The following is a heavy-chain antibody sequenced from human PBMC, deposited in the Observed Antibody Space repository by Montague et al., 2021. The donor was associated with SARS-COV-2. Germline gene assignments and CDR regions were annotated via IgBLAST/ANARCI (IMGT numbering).Heavy chain of an antibody. J-gene: IGHJ3*01. Sequence: SETLSLTCAVYGGSFSGYHWTWIRQAPGQGLGWVAEIDHGGKTNYYPSLKSRTPISVYTSKNQVPLKMTSVTAEDTAMYFCSRDNPVRGQKRHFDLCLSGPFDVWGQGTLVTVSS. CDR3: SRDNPVRGQKRHFDLCLSGPFDV. CDR1: GGSFSGYH. CDR2: IDHGGKT. D-gene: IGHD3-9*01. V-gene: IGHV4-34*01.